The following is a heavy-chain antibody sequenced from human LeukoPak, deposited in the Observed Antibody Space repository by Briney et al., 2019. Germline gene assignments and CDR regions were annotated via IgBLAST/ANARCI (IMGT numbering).Heavy chain of an antibody. D-gene: IGHD4-17*01. J-gene: IGHJ1*01. CDR2: ISGSDGTT. V-gene: IGHV3-23*01. CDR3: AKYTVTTEYFHH. Sequence: GGSLRLSCAASGFTFSSLWMHWVRQAPGTGLEWVSGISGSDGTTYYADSVKGRFTISRDNSKNTLYLQMNSLRAEDTAVYYCAKYTVTTEYFHHWGQGTLVTVSS. CDR1: GFTFSSLW.